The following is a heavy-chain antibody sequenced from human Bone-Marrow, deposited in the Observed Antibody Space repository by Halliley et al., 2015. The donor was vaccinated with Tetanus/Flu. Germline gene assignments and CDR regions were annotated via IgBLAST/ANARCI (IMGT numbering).Heavy chain of an antibody. CDR1: GGSISSGAYY. V-gene: IGHV4-30-4*01. J-gene: IGHJ6*02. CDR3: AGGTRERLGTSGRYYYAMAV. D-gene: IGHD3-10*01. CDR2: ISHSGST. Sequence: TLSLTCAVSGGSISSGAYYWTWIRQPPGKGLEWIGYISHSGSTEYNPSLRSRVTISLDTTENHFSLRLTSVTAADTAVYYCAGGTRERLGTSGRYYYAMAVWGQGTTVTVSS.